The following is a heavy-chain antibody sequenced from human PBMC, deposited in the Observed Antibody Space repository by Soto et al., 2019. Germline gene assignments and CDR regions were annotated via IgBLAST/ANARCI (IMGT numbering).Heavy chain of an antibody. CDR1: GGTFSSYA. CDR3: AREGRPYSSGWQATEYFQH. D-gene: IGHD6-19*01. Sequence: GASVKVSCKASGGTFSSYAISWVRQAPGQGLEWMGGIIPIFGTANYAQKFQGRVTITADESTSTAYMELSSLRSEDTAVYYCAREGRPYSSGWQATEYFQHWGQGTLVTVSS. J-gene: IGHJ1*01. CDR2: IIPIFGTA. V-gene: IGHV1-69*13.